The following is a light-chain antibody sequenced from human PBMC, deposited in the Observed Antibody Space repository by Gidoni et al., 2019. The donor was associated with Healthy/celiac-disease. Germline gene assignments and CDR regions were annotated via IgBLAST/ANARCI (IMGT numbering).Light chain of an antibody. CDR3: QQYGSSHELT. Sequence: EIVLTLAPGTLPLSPGERATLSCRASQSVSRRYLAWYQQKPGQAPRLLIYGASSRATGIPDRFSGSGSGTDFTLTISRLEPEDFAVYYCQQYGSSHELTFGGGTKVEIK. CDR2: GAS. CDR1: QSVSRRY. J-gene: IGKJ4*01. V-gene: IGKV3-20*01.